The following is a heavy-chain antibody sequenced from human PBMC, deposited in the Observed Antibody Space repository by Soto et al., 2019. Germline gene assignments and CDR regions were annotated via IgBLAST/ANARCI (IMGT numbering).Heavy chain of an antibody. CDR2: IYYSGST. V-gene: IGHV4-39*01. Sequence: SETLSLTCTVSGGSISSSSYYWGWIRQPPGKGLEWIGSIYYSGSTYYNPSLKSRVTISVDTSKNQFSLKLSSVTAADTAVYYCARPVPFYSTSSNSIGFGWFDPWGQGTLVTVSS. J-gene: IGHJ5*02. CDR3: ARPVPFYSTSSNSIGFGWFDP. D-gene: IGHD2-2*01. CDR1: GGSISSSSYY.